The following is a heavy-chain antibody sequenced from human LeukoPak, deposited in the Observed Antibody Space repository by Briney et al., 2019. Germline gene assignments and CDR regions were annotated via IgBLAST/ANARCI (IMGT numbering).Heavy chain of an antibody. V-gene: IGHV4-30-4*01. CDR2: IYNSGST. D-gene: IGHD4-17*01. Sequence: SETLSLTCTVSGGSISSGDYYWSWIRQPPGKGLEWIGYIYNSGSTYYNPSFKSRVTISVDTSKNQFSLKLSSVTAADTAVYYCASGYDYGDYWTYLDYWGQGTLVTVSS. CDR1: GGSISSGDYY. CDR3: ASGYDYGDYWTYLDY. J-gene: IGHJ4*02.